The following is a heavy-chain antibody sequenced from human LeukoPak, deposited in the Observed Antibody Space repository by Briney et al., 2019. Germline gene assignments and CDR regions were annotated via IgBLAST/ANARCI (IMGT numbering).Heavy chain of an antibody. CDR2: MSSSSSYI. V-gene: IGHV3-21*01. Sequence: GGSLRLSCAASGFTFSSYSMNWVRQAPGKGLEWVSSMSSSSSYIYYADSVKGRFTISRDNAKNSLYLQMNSLRAEDTAVYYCARDPIAVTTGLNWFDPWGQGTLVTVSS. J-gene: IGHJ5*02. CDR1: GFTFSSYS. D-gene: IGHD4-17*01. CDR3: ARDPIAVTTGLNWFDP.